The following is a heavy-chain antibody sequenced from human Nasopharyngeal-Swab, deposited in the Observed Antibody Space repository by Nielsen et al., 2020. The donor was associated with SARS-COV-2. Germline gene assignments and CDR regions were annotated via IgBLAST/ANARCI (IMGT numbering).Heavy chain of an antibody. V-gene: IGHV4-59*01. Sequence: SETLSLTCTVSGGSISSYYWSWIRQPPGKGLEWIGYIYYSGSTKYNPSLKSRVTISVDTSKNQFSLNLNSVTAADTAVYYCAKQKSGYDYEDNYYYYYMDVWGQGTTVTVSS. J-gene: IGHJ6*03. CDR2: IYYSGST. CDR1: GGSISSYY. CDR3: AKQKSGYDYEDNYYYYYMDV. D-gene: IGHD5-12*01.